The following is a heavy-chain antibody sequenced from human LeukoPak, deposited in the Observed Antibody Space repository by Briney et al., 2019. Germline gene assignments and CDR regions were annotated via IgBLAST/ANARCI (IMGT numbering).Heavy chain of an antibody. V-gene: IGHV4-39*01. CDR3: ARRGITYSSSFFAY. CDR2: IFYSGST. J-gene: IGHJ4*02. Sequence: SGTLSLTCTFSGGSIGNSNCYWARVPPPPREGLGWLGSIFYSGSTYYNPSLKSRVTISVDTSKNQFSLNLHSVTAADTATYYCARRGITYSSSFFAYWGQGTLVTVSS. D-gene: IGHD6-13*01. CDR1: GGSIGNSNCY.